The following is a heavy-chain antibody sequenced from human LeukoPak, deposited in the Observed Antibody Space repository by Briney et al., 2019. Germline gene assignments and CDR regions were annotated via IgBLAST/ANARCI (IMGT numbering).Heavy chain of an antibody. V-gene: IGHV4-59*01. CDR2: IYYSGST. Sequence: SETLSLTCTVSGGSISSYYWSWIRQPPGKELEWIGYIYYSGSTNYNPSLKSRVTISVDTSKNQFSLKLSSVTAADTAVYYCARARGSSGWFAAFDIWGQGTMVTVSS. D-gene: IGHD6-19*01. CDR3: ARARGSSGWFAAFDI. CDR1: GGSISSYY. J-gene: IGHJ3*02.